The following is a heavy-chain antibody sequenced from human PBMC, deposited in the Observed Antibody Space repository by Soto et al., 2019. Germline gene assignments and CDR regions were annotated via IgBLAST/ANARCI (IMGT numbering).Heavy chain of an antibody. J-gene: IGHJ4*02. CDR2: INAGNGNT. Sequence: ASVKVSCKASGYTFNRDAIQWVRQAPGQRLEWMGWINAGNGNTKYSQKFQGRVTITRDTSATTAYMELSSLRSEDTAVYYCARDLYSSSGWFDYWGQGTLVTVSS. CDR3: ARDLYSSSGWFDY. CDR1: GYTFNRDA. D-gene: IGHD6-19*01. V-gene: IGHV1-3*01.